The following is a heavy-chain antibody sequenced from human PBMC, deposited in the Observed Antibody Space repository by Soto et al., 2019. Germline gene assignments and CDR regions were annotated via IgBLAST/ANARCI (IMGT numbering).Heavy chain of an antibody. V-gene: IGHV1-8*01. Sequence: VQLVQSGAEVKKPGASVKVSCKASGYTFTSYDINWVRQATGQGLEWMGWMNPNSGNTGYAQKFQGRVTMTRNTSISTAYMELSSLRSEDTAVYYCARSVSYYGVYYYGMDVWGQGTTVTVSS. CDR3: ARSVSYYGVYYYGMDV. CDR1: GYTFTSYD. CDR2: MNPNSGNT. D-gene: IGHD1-26*01. J-gene: IGHJ6*02.